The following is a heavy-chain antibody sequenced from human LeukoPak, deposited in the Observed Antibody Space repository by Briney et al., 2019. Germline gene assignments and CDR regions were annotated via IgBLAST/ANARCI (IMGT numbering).Heavy chain of an antibody. V-gene: IGHV3-49*04. CDR2: IKSTPFGAAT. J-gene: IGHJ5*02. CDR1: GFTFGYDA. D-gene: IGHD2-21*02. CDR3: VRVTDEILPSATGCLDP. Sequence: GGSLRLSCRTSGFTFGYDAMTWVRQAPGTGLQWVGSIKSTPFGAATEYAASVKARFIISRDDSKSIAYLQMNSLKTEDTAVYYYVRVTDEILPSATGCLDPWGQGTLVTVSS.